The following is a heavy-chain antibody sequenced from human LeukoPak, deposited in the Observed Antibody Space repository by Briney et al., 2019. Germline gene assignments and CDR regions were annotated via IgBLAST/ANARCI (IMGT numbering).Heavy chain of an antibody. CDR2: IYHSGST. D-gene: IGHD3-22*01. Sequence: SETLSLTCAVSGYSISIGYYWGWIRQPPGKGLEGIGSIYHSGSTYYNPSLKSRVTMSVDTPKNQFSLKLSSVTAADTAVYYCARAVYYYDEFDYWGQGTLVTVSS. J-gene: IGHJ4*02. CDR3: ARAVYYYDEFDY. V-gene: IGHV4-38-2*01. CDR1: GYSISIGYY.